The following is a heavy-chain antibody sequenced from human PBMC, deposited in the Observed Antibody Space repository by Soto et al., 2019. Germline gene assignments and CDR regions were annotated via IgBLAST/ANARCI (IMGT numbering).Heavy chain of an antibody. Sequence: QLQLQESGPGLVKPSDTLSLTCAVSGYPISSSNWWGWIRQPPGKGLEWIGYIYYSGSTYYNPSRKSRVTLSVDTSKNQFSLKLTSVTVVDTSVYYCASNSWSMTTVWLDYWGQGTRVNVSS. CDR1: GYPISSSNW. J-gene: IGHJ4*02. CDR2: IYYSGST. D-gene: IGHD4-17*01. CDR3: ASNSWSMTTVWLDY. V-gene: IGHV4-28*01.